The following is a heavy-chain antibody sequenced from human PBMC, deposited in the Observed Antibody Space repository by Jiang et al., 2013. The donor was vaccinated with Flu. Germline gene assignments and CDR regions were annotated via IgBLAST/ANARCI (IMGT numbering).Heavy chain of an antibody. CDR2: IDPSDSYT. CDR1: FTSYW. V-gene: IGHV5-10-1*01. CDR3: ASTYYDILTGPNGVYY. J-gene: IGHJ4*02. Sequence: FTSYWISWVRQMPGKGLEWMGRIDPSDSYTNYSPSFQGHVTISADKSISTAYLQWSSLKASDTAMYYCASTYYDILTGPNGVYYWGQGTLVTVSS. D-gene: IGHD3-9*01.